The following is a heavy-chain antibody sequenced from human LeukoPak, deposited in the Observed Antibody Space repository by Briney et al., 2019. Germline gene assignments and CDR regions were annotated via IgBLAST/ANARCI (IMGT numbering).Heavy chain of an antibody. V-gene: IGHV5-51*01. CDR1: GSSFTSYW. D-gene: IGHD3-16*02. CDR2: IYPGDSDT. Sequence: GESLQISCKGSGSSFTSYWIGWVRPLPGKGVERMGIIYPGDSDTRYSPSFQGQVTISADKSISTAYLQWSSLKASDTAMYYCARPQGSYRYTFGWFDPWGQGTLVTVSS. CDR3: ARPQGSYRYTFGWFDP. J-gene: IGHJ5*02.